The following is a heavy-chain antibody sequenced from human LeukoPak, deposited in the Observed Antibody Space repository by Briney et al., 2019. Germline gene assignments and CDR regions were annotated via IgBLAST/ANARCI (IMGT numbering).Heavy chain of an antibody. Sequence: ASVKVSCKASGYTFTSYYMHWVRQAPGQGLEGMGIINPSGGSTSYAQKFQGRVTMTRDMSTSTVYMELSSLRSEDTAVYYCASDGGLWFGELFDYWGQGTLVTVSS. CDR2: INPSGGST. CDR3: ASDGGLWFGELFDY. D-gene: IGHD3-10*01. CDR1: GYTFTSYY. V-gene: IGHV1-46*01. J-gene: IGHJ4*02.